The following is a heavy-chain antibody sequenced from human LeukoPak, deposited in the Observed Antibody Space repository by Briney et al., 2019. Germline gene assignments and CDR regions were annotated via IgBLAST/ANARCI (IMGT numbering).Heavy chain of an antibody. V-gene: IGHV3-23*01. CDR3: AKAPVTTCSGAYCYPFDY. CDR2: IGGSGTNT. J-gene: IGHJ4*02. Sequence: GGSLRLSCAASGFTFSSYAMSWVRQAPGKGLEWVSVIGGSGTNTYYADSVKGRFTISRDSSKNTLYLQMNRLRAEDAAVYYCAKAPVTTCSGAYCYPFDYWGQGTLVTVSS. D-gene: IGHD2-21*01. CDR1: GFTFSSYA.